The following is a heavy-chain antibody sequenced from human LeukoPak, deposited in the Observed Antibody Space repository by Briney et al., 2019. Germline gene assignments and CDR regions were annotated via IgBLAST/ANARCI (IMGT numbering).Heavy chain of an antibody. CDR2: ISSSSSYI. D-gene: IGHD6-13*01. V-gene: IGHV3-21*04. CDR1: GFTFSSYS. Sequence: GGSLRLSFAASGFTFSSYSMNWVRQAPGKGLEWVSSISSSSSYIYYADSVKGRFTISRDNAKNSLYLQMNSLRAEDTALYYCAKDKGSSRRNANFHHWGQGTLVTVSS. J-gene: IGHJ1*01. CDR3: AKDKGSSRRNANFHH.